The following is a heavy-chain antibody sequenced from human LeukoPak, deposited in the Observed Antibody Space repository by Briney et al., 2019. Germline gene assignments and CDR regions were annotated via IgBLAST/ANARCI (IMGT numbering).Heavy chain of an antibody. V-gene: IGHV4-34*01. CDR2: INHSGST. CDR1: GFTFSNAW. J-gene: IGHJ4*02. Sequence: GSLRLSCAASGFTFSNAWMSWVRQAPGKWLEWIGEINHSGSTNYNPSLKSRVTISVDTSKNQFSLKLSSVTAADTAVYYCARGWGRSSPREWGQGTLVTVSS. D-gene: IGHD6-6*01. CDR3: ARGWGRSSPRE.